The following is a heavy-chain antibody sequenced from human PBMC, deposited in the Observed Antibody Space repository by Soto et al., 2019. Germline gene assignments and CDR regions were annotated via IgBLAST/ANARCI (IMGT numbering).Heavy chain of an antibody. Sequence: EVQLVDSGGGLVQPGGSLRLSCAAAGFTVSDRFMDWVRQAPGKGLEWIGRAKSRARGFATQYVDAEKGRFTVSRDESTMTSYLQTNTLNAGDTAVYYCASPKVDVDALRDRSFDFWGRGTLVTVSS. J-gene: IGHJ2*01. D-gene: IGHD3-10*01. CDR3: ASPKVDVDALRDRSFDF. CDR1: GFTVSDRF. V-gene: IGHV3-72*01. CDR2: AKSRARGFAT.